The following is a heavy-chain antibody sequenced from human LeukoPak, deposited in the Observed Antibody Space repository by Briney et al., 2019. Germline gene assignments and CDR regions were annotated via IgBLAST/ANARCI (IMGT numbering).Heavy chain of an antibody. Sequence: SQTLSLTCTVSGGSISSGSYYWTWIRQPPGKGLEWIGYIYYSGSTNYNPSLKSRVIISVDTSKNQFSLKLRSVTAADTAVYYCASGGDRTRQAFDIWGPGTMVTVSS. J-gene: IGHJ3*02. CDR2: IYYSGST. D-gene: IGHD2-21*02. V-gene: IGHV4-61*01. CDR1: GGSISSGSYY. CDR3: ASGGDRTRQAFDI.